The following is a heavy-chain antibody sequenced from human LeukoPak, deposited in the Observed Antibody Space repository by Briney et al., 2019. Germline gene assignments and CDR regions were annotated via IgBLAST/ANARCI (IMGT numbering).Heavy chain of an antibody. J-gene: IGHJ4*02. D-gene: IGHD3-22*01. CDR3: TRHEGARDSSGYVDY. CDR1: GFTFSGSA. Sequence: GGSLRLSCAASGFTFSGSAMHWVRQASGKGLEWVGRIRSNANSYATAYAASVKGRFTISRDDSKNTAYLQMNSLKTEDTAVYYCTRHEGARDSSGYVDYWGQGTLVTVSS. V-gene: IGHV3-73*01. CDR2: IRSNANSYAT.